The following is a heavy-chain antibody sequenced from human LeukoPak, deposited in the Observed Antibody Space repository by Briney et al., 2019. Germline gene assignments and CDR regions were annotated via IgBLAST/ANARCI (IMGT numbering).Heavy chain of an antibody. CDR3: ARHVMERNYGDYLGTFDY. CDR1: GGPFSGYY. J-gene: IGHJ4*02. V-gene: IGHV4-59*08. CDR2: IHYSWCT. Sequence: PSETLSLTCAVCGGPFSGYYGSWVRQPPAKGREGGVDIHYSWCTNYNTSLTSRVTISVDTSKNHFSLKLSSVTAADTAVYYCARHVMERNYGDYLGTFDYWGQGTLVTVSS. D-gene: IGHD4-17*01.